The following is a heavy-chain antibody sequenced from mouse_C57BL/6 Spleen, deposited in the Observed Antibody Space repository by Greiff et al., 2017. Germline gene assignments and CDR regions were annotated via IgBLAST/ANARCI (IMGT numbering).Heavy chain of an antibody. CDR2: IDPETGGT. V-gene: IGHV1-15*01. Sequence: QVQLQQSGAELVRPGASVTLSCKASGYTFTDYEMHWVKQTPVHGLEWIGAIDPETGGTAYNQKFKGKAILTADKSSSTAYMELRSLTSEDSAVYYCTGGYGSSYVDFDVWGTGTTVTVSS. D-gene: IGHD1-1*01. CDR1: GYTFTDYE. J-gene: IGHJ1*03. CDR3: TGGYGSSYVDFDV.